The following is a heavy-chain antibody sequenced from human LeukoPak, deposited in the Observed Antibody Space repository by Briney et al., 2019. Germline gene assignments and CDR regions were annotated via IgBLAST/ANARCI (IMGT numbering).Heavy chain of an antibody. J-gene: IGHJ4*02. CDR2: ISSSSSYI. CDR3: VKARGDYSSSSYYFDY. Sequence: GGSLRLSCAASGFTFSSYSMNWVRQAPGKGLEWVSYISSSSSYIYYADSVKGRFTISRDNAKNSLYLQMNSLRAEDTAVYYCVKARGDYSSSSYYFDYWGQGTLVTVSS. CDR1: GFTFSSYS. D-gene: IGHD6-6*01. V-gene: IGHV3-21*05.